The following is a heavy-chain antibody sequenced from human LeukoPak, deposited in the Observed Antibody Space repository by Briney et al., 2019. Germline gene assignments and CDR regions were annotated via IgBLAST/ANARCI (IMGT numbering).Heavy chain of an antibody. J-gene: IGHJ2*01. D-gene: IGHD6-19*01. V-gene: IGHV4-59*01. CDR1: GGSISSYY. CDR2: IYYSGST. CDR3: ARTPVAATSWYFDL. Sequence: SETLSLTCTVSGGSISSYYWSWIRQPPGKGLEWIGYIYYSGSTNYNPSFKSRVTISVDTSKNQFSLKLSSVTAADTAVYYCARTPVAATSWYFDLWGRGTLVTVSS.